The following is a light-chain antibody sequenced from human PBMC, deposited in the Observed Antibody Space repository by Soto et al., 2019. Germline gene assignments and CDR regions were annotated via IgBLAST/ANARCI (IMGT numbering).Light chain of an antibody. CDR2: DVS. CDR3: SSYTSSSTLGV. Sequence: QSVLTQPACVSGSPGQSITISCTGTSSDVGGYNYVSWYQQHPGKAPKLMIYDVSNRPSGVSNRFSGSKSGNTASLTISGLQAEDEDDYYCSSYTSSSTLGVFGTGTKVTVL. J-gene: IGLJ1*01. CDR1: SSDVGGYNY. V-gene: IGLV2-14*01.